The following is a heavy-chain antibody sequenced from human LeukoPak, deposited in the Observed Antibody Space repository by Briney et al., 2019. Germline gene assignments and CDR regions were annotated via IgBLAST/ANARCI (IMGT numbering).Heavy chain of an antibody. CDR2: IYTSGST. CDR1: GGSISSYY. Sequence: SETLSLTCTVSGGSISSYYWSWIRQPAGKGLEWIGRIYTSGSTNYNPSLKSRVTMSVDTSKNQFSLKLSSVTAADTAVNYCARDDKPTRYYYGSGSSNWFDPWGQGTLVTVSS. J-gene: IGHJ5*02. D-gene: IGHD3-10*01. CDR3: ARDDKPTRYYYGSGSSNWFDP. V-gene: IGHV4-4*07.